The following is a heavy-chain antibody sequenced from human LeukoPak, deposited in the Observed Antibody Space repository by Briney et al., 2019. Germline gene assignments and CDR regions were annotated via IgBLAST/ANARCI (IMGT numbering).Heavy chain of an antibody. CDR1: GGSISSGLYY. CDR2: ISTSGSGST. V-gene: IGHV4-61*02. CDR3: ARDTLRPVPRGFEY. J-gene: IGHJ4*02. Sequence: SETLSLTCTVSGGSISSGLYYWNWIRQPAEKGLEWIGRISTSGSGSTNYNPSLKSRVTISVDTSKNQFSLKLSSVTAADTAVYYCARDTLRPVPRGFEYWGQGTLVTVSS.